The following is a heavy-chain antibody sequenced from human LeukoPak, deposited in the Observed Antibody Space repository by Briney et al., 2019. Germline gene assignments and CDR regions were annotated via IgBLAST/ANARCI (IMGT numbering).Heavy chain of an antibody. Sequence: GGSLRLSCAASGFTFNHAWMHWVRQAPGKGLEWVGRIKSKTDGGATDYAAPVKGRFTISRDDSKNTLYLQMNSLKTEDTAVYYCTTEKYYFGSFDPWGQGTLVTVSS. CDR3: TTEKYYFGSFDP. CDR2: IKSKTDGGAT. D-gene: IGHD3-10*01. V-gene: IGHV3-15*01. J-gene: IGHJ5*02. CDR1: GFTFNHAW.